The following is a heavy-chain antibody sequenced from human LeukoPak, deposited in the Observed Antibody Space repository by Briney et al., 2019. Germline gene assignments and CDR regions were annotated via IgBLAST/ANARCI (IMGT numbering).Heavy chain of an antibody. CDR1: GGSISTYY. V-gene: IGHV4-59*01. Sequence: PSETLSLTCTVSGGSISTYYWSWIRQPPGKGLEWIGYIYYSGSSNYNPSPKSRVTISADTSKNQFSLKLSSVTAADTAVYYCARNGGSGSYYNKVDWYFDLWGRGTLVTVSS. J-gene: IGHJ2*01. CDR2: IYYSGSS. D-gene: IGHD3-10*01. CDR3: ARNGGSGSYYNKVDWYFDL.